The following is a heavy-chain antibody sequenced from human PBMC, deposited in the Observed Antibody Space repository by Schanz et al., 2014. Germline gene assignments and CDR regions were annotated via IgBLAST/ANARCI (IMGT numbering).Heavy chain of an antibody. V-gene: IGHV3-23*04. CDR2: IGGDASRT. CDR3: ARAPPLVRGIAGWFGP. Sequence: EVHLVESGGGLVQPGGSLRLSCAASGFNFITFAMSWVRQAPGKGPEWVSAIGGDASRTYYADSVKGRFTISRDNSKSPRYLQRTSLRADAPAVYYCARAPPLVRGIAGWFGPWGQGSLVTVSS. D-gene: IGHD3-10*01. J-gene: IGHJ5*02. CDR1: GFNFITFA.